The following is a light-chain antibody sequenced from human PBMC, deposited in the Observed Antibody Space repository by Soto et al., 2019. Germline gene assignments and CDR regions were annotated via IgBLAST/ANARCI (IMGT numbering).Light chain of an antibody. CDR2: RNN. V-gene: IGLV1-47*01. Sequence: QSVLTQPPSASGTPGQAVTISCSGSSTNIGSAYIYWYQHLPRTAPKLLFYRNNQRPSGVPDRFSASKSGTSASLAISGLRSEDDADYYCAAWDDSLVVFGGGTKVTVL. J-gene: IGLJ2*01. CDR1: STNIGSAY. CDR3: AAWDDSLVV.